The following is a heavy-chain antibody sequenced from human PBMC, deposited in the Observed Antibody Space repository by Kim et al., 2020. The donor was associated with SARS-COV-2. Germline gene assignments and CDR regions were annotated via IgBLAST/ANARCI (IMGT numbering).Heavy chain of an antibody. J-gene: IGHJ4*02. CDR3: ARDMNPTVYDY. Sequence: KTTYSQTFQGRVTITRDTSANTAYMELSSLTSEDTAVYYCARDMNPTVYDYWGQGTLVTVSS. D-gene: IGHD4-4*01. V-gene: IGHV1-3*01. CDR2: KT.